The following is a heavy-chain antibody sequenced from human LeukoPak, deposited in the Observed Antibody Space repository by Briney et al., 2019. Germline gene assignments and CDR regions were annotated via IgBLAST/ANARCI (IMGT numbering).Heavy chain of an antibody. CDR1: GVSINSYY. CDR2: IYYTGST. D-gene: IGHD6-19*01. CDR3: ARAGGWHFDY. Sequence: SQTLSLTCAVSGVSINSYYWSWIRQPPGKGLEWIGYIYYTGSTNYNPSLESRVTISVDASNNHFSLKLSSVTAADTAIYYCARAGGWHFDYWGQGTLVTVSS. J-gene: IGHJ4*02. V-gene: IGHV4-59*01.